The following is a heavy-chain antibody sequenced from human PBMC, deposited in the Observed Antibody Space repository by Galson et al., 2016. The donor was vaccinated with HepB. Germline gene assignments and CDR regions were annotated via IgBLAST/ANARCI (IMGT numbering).Heavy chain of an antibody. J-gene: IGHJ2*01. CDR1: GLTFDXXX. V-gene: IGHV3-9*01. CDR2: XXWNXXXT. D-gene: IGHD2-2*01. CDR3: AKDAPKVVGVTXWYLDL. Sequence: SLRLSCAASGLTFDXXXMHXXXQAXXXGLXXVSXXXWNXXXTGXADSXXGRFTISRDNAKNSLXLQMNXLRPEDTXXXYCAKDAPKVVGVTXWYLDLWXRXTLXXVSS.